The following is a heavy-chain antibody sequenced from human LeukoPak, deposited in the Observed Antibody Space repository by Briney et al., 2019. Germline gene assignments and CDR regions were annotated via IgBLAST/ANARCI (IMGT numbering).Heavy chain of an antibody. CDR1: GGSISSGDYY. CDR3: AREEGGCSSTSCSPDY. CDR2: IYYSGST. Sequence: PSETLSLTCTVSGGSISSGDYYWSWIRQPPGKGLEWIGYIYYSGSTYYNPSLKSRVTTSVDTSKNQFSLKLSSVTAADTAVYYCAREEGGCSSTSCSPDYWGQGTLVTVSS. J-gene: IGHJ4*02. V-gene: IGHV4-30-4*08. D-gene: IGHD2-2*01.